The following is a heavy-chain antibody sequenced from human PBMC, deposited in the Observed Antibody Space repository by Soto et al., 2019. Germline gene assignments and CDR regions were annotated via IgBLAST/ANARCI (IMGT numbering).Heavy chain of an antibody. CDR1: GGAFSGYY. CDR2: IDHSGYT. CDR3: ARVRDWFDP. Sequence: PSETLSLTCAVYGGAFSGYYWNWIRQPPGKGLEGIGEIDHSGYTNYNPSLKSRVTISVDMSKNQFSLRLTSVTAADTAVYYCARVRDWFDPWGQGTLVTVSS. J-gene: IGHJ5*02. D-gene: IGHD3-3*01. V-gene: IGHV4-34*01.